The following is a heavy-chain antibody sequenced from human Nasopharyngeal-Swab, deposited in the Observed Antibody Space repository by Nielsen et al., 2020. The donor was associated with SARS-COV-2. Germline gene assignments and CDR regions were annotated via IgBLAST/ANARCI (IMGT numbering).Heavy chain of an antibody. Sequence: PGKGLEWIGSIYYSGSTYYNPSLKSRFTISVDTSKNQFSLKLSSVTAADTAVYYCARLDVSAAGRDYWGQGTLVTVSS. CDR2: IYYSGST. D-gene: IGHD6-13*01. CDR3: ARLDVSAAGRDY. J-gene: IGHJ4*02. V-gene: IGHV4-39*01.